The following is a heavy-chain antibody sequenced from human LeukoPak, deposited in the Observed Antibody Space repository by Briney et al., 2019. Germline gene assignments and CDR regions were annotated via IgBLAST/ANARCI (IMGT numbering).Heavy chain of an antibody. D-gene: IGHD4-17*01. V-gene: IGHV7-4-1*02. J-gene: IGHJ4*02. Sequence: ASVKVSCKTSGYAFINYAINWVRQAPGQGLEWMGWINTNTGNPTYAQGFTGRFVFSLDTSVSTTYLQISSLETEDTAIYYCARSNNDGDYLGVGFDYWGQGALVTVS. CDR1: GYAFINYA. CDR3: ARSNNDGDYLGVGFDY. CDR2: INTNTGNP.